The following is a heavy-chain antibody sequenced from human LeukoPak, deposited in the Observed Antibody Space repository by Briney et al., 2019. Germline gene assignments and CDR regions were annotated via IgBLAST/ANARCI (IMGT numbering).Heavy chain of an antibody. CDR2: IDPSGGST. CDR1: GYTFTRCY. Sequence: ASVKVSCKASGYTFTRCYMHWVRQAPGQGLEWMGIIDPSGGSTSYAQNFQGGITMTRGATTSTVYLELSSLRSEDTAVYYCARDFGEMPNYWGQGTLVTVSS. J-gene: IGHJ4*02. D-gene: IGHD5-24*01. V-gene: IGHV1-46*01. CDR3: ARDFGEMPNY.